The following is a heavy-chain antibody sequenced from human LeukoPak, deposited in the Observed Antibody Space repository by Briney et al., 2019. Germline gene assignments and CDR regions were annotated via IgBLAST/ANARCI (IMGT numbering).Heavy chain of an antibody. Sequence: GSLRLSCAASGFTFSSNWMHWVRQAPGKGLMWVSHINGDGSITNYADSVKGRFTISRDNAENTLFLQMNSLRAEDTSVYYCASYLTSIPSGMDVWGQGTTVTVSS. CDR1: GFTFSSNW. CDR2: INGDGSIT. D-gene: IGHD2/OR15-2a*01. J-gene: IGHJ6*02. CDR3: ASYLTSIPSGMDV. V-gene: IGHV3-74*01.